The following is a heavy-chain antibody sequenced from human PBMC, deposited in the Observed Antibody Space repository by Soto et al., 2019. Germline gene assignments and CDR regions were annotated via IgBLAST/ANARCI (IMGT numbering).Heavy chain of an antibody. Sequence: GGSLRLSCAASGFTFSSYAMSWVRQAPGKGLEWVSAISGSGGSTYYADSVKGRFTISRDNSKNTLYLQMNSLRAEDTAVYYCAKDRRSIAARLFLYFDYWGQGTLVTVSS. J-gene: IGHJ4*02. V-gene: IGHV3-23*01. D-gene: IGHD6-6*01. CDR3: AKDRRSIAARLFLYFDY. CDR2: ISGSGGST. CDR1: GFTFSSYA.